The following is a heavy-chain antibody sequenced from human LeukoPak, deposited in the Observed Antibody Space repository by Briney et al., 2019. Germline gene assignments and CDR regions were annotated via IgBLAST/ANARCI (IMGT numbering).Heavy chain of an antibody. J-gene: IGHJ6*02. CDR2: INANSGGT. CDR3: ARLRVMDYYYYGMDV. D-gene: IGHD3-16*01. Sequence: GASVKVSCKASGYTFTGYYIHWVRQAPGQGLEWMGWINANSGGTNYAQNFQGRVTMTRDTSISTAYMELSRLRSDDTAVYYCARLRVMDYYYYGMDVWGQGTTVTVSS. V-gene: IGHV1-2*02. CDR1: GYTFTGYY.